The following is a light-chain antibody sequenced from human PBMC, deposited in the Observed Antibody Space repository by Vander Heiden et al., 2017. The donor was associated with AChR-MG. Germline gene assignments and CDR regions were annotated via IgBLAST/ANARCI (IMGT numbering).Light chain of an antibody. J-gene: IGLJ1*01. CDR2: RNN. CDR3: AAWDDSLSGRYV. Sequence: QSVLTPPPSASGTPGQRVTISCSGSSSNIGSNYVYWYQQRPGTAPKLLIYRNNQRPSGVPDRFSGSKSGTSASLAISGLRSEDEADYYCAAWDDSLSGRYVFGTGTKVTVL. CDR1: SSNIGSNY. V-gene: IGLV1-47*01.